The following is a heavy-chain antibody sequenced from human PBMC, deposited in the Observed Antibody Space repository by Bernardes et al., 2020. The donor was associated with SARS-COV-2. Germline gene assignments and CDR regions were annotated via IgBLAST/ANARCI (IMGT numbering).Heavy chain of an antibody. J-gene: IGHJ1*01. CDR3: ARGGRQSSPSGEFGREYLQY. CDR2: IYSGGI. V-gene: IGHV3-53*01. D-gene: IGHD3-16*01. Sequence: GGSLRLSCAVSGFTVTNNYMSWVRQAPGKGLEWVSVIYSGGIYYGNSVKGRFTISRDDSNNMLYLQMNSLRDDDTAVYYCARGGRQSSPSGEFGREYLQYWGQGTLVTVSS. CDR1: GFTVTNNY.